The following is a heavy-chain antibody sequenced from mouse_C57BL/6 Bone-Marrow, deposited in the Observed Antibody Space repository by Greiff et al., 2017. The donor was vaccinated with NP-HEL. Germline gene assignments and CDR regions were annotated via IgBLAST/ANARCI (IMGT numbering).Heavy chain of an antibody. J-gene: IGHJ4*01. V-gene: IGHV5-9-1*02. D-gene: IGHD2-5*01. CDR2: ISSGGDYI. CDR3: TRAFSSIVTTSSAMDY. Sequence: EVQVVESGEGLVKPGGSLKLSCAASGFTFSSYAMSWVRQTPEKRLEWVAYISSGGDYIYYADTVKGRFTISRDNARNTLYLQMSSLKSEDTAMYYCTRAFSSIVTTSSAMDYWGQGTSVTVSS. CDR1: GFTFSSYA.